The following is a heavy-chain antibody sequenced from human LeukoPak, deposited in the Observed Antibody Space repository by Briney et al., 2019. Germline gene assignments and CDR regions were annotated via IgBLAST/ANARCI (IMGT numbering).Heavy chain of an antibody. V-gene: IGHV1-2*06. D-gene: IGHD1-7*01. J-gene: IGHJ3*02. Sequence: ASVKVSCKASGYTFTGYYMHWVRQAPGQGLEWMGRINPNSGGTNYAQKFQGRVTITRDTSISTAYMELSRLRSDDTAVYYCARDRWGNWNYSSDAFDIWGQGTMVTVSS. CDR1: GYTFTGYY. CDR3: ARDRWGNWNYSSDAFDI. CDR2: INPNSGGT.